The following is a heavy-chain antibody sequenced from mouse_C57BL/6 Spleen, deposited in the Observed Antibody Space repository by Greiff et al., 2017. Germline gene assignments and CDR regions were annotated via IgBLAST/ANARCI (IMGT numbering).Heavy chain of an antibody. CDR1: GYSITSGYY. Sequence: DVQLQESGPGLVKPSQSLSFSCSVTGYSITSGYYWNWIRQFPGNKLEWMGYLRYDGSNNYNPSLKNRISITRNTSKNPFFLKLNSVTTEDTATYYYARRGELGRFAYWGQGTLVTVSA. D-gene: IGHD4-1*01. CDR2: LRYDGSN. CDR3: ARRGELGRFAY. V-gene: IGHV3-6*01. J-gene: IGHJ3*01.